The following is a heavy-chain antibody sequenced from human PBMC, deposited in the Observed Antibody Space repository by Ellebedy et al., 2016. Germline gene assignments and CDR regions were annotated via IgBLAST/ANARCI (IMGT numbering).Heavy chain of an antibody. CDR2: ISSSSSYI. D-gene: IGHD3-9*01. V-gene: IGHV3-21*01. Sequence: GGSLRLSXAASGFTFSSYSMNWVRQAPGKGLEWVSSISSSSSYIYYADSVKGRFTISRDNAKNSLYLQMNSLRAEDTAVYYCARDGVYDILTGYYREHYGMDVWGQGTTVTVSS. CDR1: GFTFSSYS. CDR3: ARDGVYDILTGYYREHYGMDV. J-gene: IGHJ6*02.